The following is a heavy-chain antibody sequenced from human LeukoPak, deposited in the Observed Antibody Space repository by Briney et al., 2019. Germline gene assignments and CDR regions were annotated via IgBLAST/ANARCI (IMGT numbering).Heavy chain of an antibody. CDR3: VSDLCGGDDQ. Sequence: GGSLRLSCAASGFTFDSYAMSWVRQAPGKGLEWVSAVSRFGGTTYYADSAKGRFTISRDNSNNTVYLQMNSLRVGDTAVYYCVSDLCGGDDQWGRGTLVTVSS. D-gene: IGHD3-3*01. J-gene: IGHJ5*02. V-gene: IGHV3-23*01. CDR1: GFTFDSYA. CDR2: VSRFGGTT.